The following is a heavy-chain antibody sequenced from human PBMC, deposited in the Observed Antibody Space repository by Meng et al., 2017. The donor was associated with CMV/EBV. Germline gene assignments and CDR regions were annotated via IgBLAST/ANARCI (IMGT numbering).Heavy chain of an antibody. CDR1: RFTASSYY. J-gene: IGHJ4*02. Sequence: ETLSLTCAASRFTASSYYMSWVRQAPGKGLEWVSVIYSGGSTYYADSVKGRFTISRDNSKNTLYLQMNSLRAEDTAVYYCARDGPYGDPLHYWGQGTLVTVSS. D-gene: IGHD4-17*01. V-gene: IGHV3-66*02. CDR2: IYSGGST. CDR3: ARDGPYGDPLHY.